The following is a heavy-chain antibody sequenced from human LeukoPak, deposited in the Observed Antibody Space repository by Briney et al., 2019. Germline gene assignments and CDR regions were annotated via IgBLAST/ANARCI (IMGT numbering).Heavy chain of an antibody. V-gene: IGHV3-21*01. CDR3: ARFETVSAKPFEY. CDR2: ISSDSTYI. D-gene: IGHD5/OR15-5a*01. CDR1: GFTFRGYS. J-gene: IGHJ4*02. Sequence: GGSLRLSCAASGFTFRGYSMNWVRQAPGKGLEWVSSISSDSTYIFYADSVKGRFTISRDNAKNSLYLQMNSLRAEDTAVYYCARFETVSAKPFEYWGQGTLVTVSS.